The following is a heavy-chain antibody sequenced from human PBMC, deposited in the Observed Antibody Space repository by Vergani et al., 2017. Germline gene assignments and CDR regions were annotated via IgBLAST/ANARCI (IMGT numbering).Heavy chain of an antibody. CDR2: ISSDGGST. CDR3: ARDLRLLYNRFDP. CDR1: GFTFSTYA. D-gene: IGHD1-14*01. V-gene: IGHV3-23*01. Sequence: EVRLLESGGGLVQPGGSLRLSCAASGFTFSTYAMTWVRQAPGKGLEWVSTISSDGGSTYYADSVKGRFTISRDNSKSTMYLKMNSLRDEDTGVYYCARDLRLLYNRFDPWGQGALVTVSS. J-gene: IGHJ5*02.